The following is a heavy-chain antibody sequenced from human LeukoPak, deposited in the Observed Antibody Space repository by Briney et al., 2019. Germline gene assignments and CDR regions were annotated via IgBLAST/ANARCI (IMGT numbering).Heavy chain of an antibody. Sequence: SETLSLTCTVSGGSISSGGYYWSWIRQHPGKGLEWIGYIYYSGSTYYNPSLKGRVTISVDTSKNQFSLKLSSVTAADTAVYYCARAFRARYFDLWGRGTLVTVSS. CDR1: GGSISSGGYY. CDR3: ARAFRARYFDL. J-gene: IGHJ2*01. V-gene: IGHV4-31*03. D-gene: IGHD2/OR15-2a*01. CDR2: IYYSGST.